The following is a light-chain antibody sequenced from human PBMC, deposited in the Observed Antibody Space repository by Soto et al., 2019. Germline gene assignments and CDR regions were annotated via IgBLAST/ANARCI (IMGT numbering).Light chain of an antibody. J-gene: IGKJ5*01. CDR2: LAS. Sequence: DIVLTQSPLSLPFTPGEPASISCRSSQSLLQSNGNNHVDWYLQRPGQSPQLLLYLASSRASGVPDRFSGRVSGTEFSLEIRRVEAEDVGVYCCLQDAQSPLTFGQGTRLEIK. V-gene: IGKV2-28*01. CDR3: LQDAQSPLT. CDR1: QSLLQSNGNNH.